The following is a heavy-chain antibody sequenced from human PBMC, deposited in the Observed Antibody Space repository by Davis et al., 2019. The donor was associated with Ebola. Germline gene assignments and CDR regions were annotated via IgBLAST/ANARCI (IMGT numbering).Heavy chain of an antibody. V-gene: IGHV3-23*01. CDR1: GFTFSSYA. Sequence: GGSLRLSCAASGFTFSSYAMSWVRQAPGKGLEWVSAISGSGGSTYYADSVKGRFTISRHNSKNTLYLQMNSLRAEDTAVYYCARETPRYCTNGVCYSFDYWGQGTLVTVSS. CDR3: ARETPRYCTNGVCYSFDY. D-gene: IGHD2-8*01. J-gene: IGHJ4*02. CDR2: ISGSGGST.